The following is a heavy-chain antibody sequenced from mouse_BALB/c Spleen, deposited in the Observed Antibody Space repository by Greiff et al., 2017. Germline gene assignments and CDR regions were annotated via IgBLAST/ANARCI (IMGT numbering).Heavy chain of an antibody. CDR1: GYTFTDYW. Sequence: VQLQQPGAELVMPGASVKMSCKASGYTFTDYWMHWVKQRPGQGLEWIGAIDTSDSYTSYNQKFKGKATLTVDESSSTAYMQLSSLTSEDSAVYYCARAGYRYDEGLYYAMDYWGQGTSVTVSS. CDR3: ARAGYRYDEGLYYAMDY. J-gene: IGHJ4*01. D-gene: IGHD2-14*01. CDR2: IDTSDSYT. V-gene: IGHV1-69*01.